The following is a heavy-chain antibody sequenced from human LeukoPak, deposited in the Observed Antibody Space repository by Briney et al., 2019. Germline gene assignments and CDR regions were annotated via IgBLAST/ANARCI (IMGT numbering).Heavy chain of an antibody. CDR1: GFTFSTFA. V-gene: IGHV3-21*06. D-gene: IGHD3-10*01. J-gene: IGHJ4*02. Sequence: PGGSLRLSCAASGFTFSTFAMHWVRLSPGKGLEWVSSITGSGPYMLYADSVKHRFTISRGNTKNLLYLEMNSLRAEDTAMYFCVRDVGAVRGEVYFDYWGQGTLVTV. CDR2: ITGSGPYM. CDR3: VRDVGAVRGEVYFDY.